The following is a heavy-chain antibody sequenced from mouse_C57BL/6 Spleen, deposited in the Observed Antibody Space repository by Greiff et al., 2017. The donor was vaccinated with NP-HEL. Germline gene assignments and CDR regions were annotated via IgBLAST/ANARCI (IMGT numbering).Heavy chain of an antibody. D-gene: IGHD2-3*01. J-gene: IGHJ2*01. CDR2: INPNNGGT. CDR3: SGGWLLHFDY. CDR1: GYTFTDCN. Sequence: VQLQQSGPALVKPGASVKMSCKASGYTFTDCNMHWVKQSHGTSLAWIGYINPNNGGTSYNQKFKGKATLTVNKSSSTAYMELRSLTSEDSAVYYYSGGWLLHFDYWGQGTTRTVSS. V-gene: IGHV1-22*01.